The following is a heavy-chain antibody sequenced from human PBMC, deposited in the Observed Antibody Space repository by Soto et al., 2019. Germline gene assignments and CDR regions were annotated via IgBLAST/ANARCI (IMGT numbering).Heavy chain of an antibody. CDR3: AKEFISYCSGGTCLGKFDS. Sequence: PGGSLRLSCAASGFTFSIYAMSWVRQAPGKGLEWVSTISGSGDSTYYADSVKGRFTISRDNSKNTLYLLMNSLRAEDTAVYYCAKEFISYCSGGTCLGKFDSWGQGSLVTV. J-gene: IGHJ4*02. CDR1: GFTFSIYA. D-gene: IGHD2-15*01. V-gene: IGHV3-23*01. CDR2: ISGSGDST.